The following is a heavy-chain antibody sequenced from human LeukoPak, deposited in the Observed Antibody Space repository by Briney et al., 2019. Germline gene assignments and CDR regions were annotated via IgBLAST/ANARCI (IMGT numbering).Heavy chain of an antibody. J-gene: IGHJ5*02. D-gene: IGHD3-10*01. CDR3: ARDFGAFYYGSGSPYSWFDP. V-gene: IGHV4-39*07. Sequence: SETLSLTCTVSGGSISSSSYYWGWIRQPPGNGLEWIGSIYYSGSTYYNPSLKSRVTISVDTSKNQFSLKLSSVTAADTAVYYCARDFGAFYYGSGSPYSWFDPWGQGTLVTVSS. CDR1: GGSISSSSYY. CDR2: IYYSGST.